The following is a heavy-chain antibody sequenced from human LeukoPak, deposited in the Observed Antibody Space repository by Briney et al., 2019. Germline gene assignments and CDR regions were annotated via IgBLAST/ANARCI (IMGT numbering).Heavy chain of an antibody. J-gene: IGHJ4*02. CDR3: STESGAWSFGY. D-gene: IGHD6-19*01. CDR1: GFTFSSYA. V-gene: IGHV3-30-3*01. Sequence: GGSLRLSCAASGFTFSSYAMYWVRQAPGKGLDWVAVISYDGSNKYYADSVKGRFTISRDNSKNTLYLQMNSLRAEDTAMYFCSTESGAWSFGYGGQGTLVTVS. CDR2: ISYDGSNK.